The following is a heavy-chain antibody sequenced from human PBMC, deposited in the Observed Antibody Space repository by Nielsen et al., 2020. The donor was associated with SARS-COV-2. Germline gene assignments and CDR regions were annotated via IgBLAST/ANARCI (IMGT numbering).Heavy chain of an antibody. CDR2: ISSTTTTI. CDR3: ARCRRPYHLFSGDYYWYFDL. CDR1: GFTFSGSS. Sequence: GESLKISCAASGFTFSGSSMNWVRRAPGKGLEWVSYISSTTTTIYYADSVKGRFTISRDNPKNSLYLQMGSLRAEDTAVYYCARCRRPYHLFSGDYYWYFDLWGRGTLVTVSS. V-gene: IGHV3-48*04. J-gene: IGHJ2*01. D-gene: IGHD4-17*01.